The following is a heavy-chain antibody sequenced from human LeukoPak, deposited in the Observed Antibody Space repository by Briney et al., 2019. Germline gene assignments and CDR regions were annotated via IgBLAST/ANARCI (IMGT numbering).Heavy chain of an antibody. CDR1: GFTFSSYA. V-gene: IGHV3-30*04. D-gene: IGHD3-10*01. CDR2: ISYDGSNK. Sequence: GGSLRLSCAASGFTFSSYAMHWVRQAPGKGLEWVAVISYDGSNKYYADSVKGRFTISRDNSKNTLYLQMNSLRAEDTAVYYCARGGLLWFGELQDWGQGTLVTVSS. J-gene: IGHJ4*02. CDR3: ARGGLLWFGELQD.